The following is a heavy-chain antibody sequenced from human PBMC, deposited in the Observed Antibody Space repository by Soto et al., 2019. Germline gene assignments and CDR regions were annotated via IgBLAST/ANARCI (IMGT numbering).Heavy chain of an antibody. Sequence: SEPLSLTCPVSGGSISRGAYSWSWIRQPPGKGLEWIGYIYHSGSTYYNPSLKSRVTISVDRSKNQFSLKLSSVTAADTAVYYCARGCSGGSCPPHYWGQGTLVTVSS. CDR2: IYHSGST. CDR3: ARGCSGGSCPPHY. V-gene: IGHV4-30-2*01. CDR1: GGSISRGAYS. J-gene: IGHJ4*02. D-gene: IGHD2-15*01.